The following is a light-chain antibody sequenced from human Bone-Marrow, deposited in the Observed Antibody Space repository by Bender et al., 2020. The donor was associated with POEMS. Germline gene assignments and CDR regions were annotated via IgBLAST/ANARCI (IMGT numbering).Light chain of an antibody. CDR3: CSYAGSNTLV. CDR2: ELS. J-gene: IGLJ2*01. CDR1: SSDVGGFDY. Sequence: QSGLTQPASVSGSPGQSITISCTGTSSDVGGFDYVSWYQQHPGKAPKLMIYELSKRPSGVSNRFSASKSGNTASLTISGLQAEDEADYHCCSYAGSNTLVFGGGTKLTVL. V-gene: IGLV2-23*02.